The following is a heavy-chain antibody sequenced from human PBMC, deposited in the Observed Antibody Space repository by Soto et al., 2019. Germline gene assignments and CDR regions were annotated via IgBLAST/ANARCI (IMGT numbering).Heavy chain of an antibody. CDR1: GDILSTNSAA. V-gene: IGHV6-1*01. CDR2: TYFRAKWYN. J-gene: IGHJ6*02. Sequence: SQTLSLTCAISGDILSTNSAAWNWIRQSPSRGLEWLGRTYFRAKWYNEYAVSVKSRITINPDTSKNQFSLQLNSVTPEDTAVYYCVRGKVAAVVSYYFYSGLDVWGRGTTVTVSS. D-gene: IGHD6-13*01. CDR3: VRGKVAAVVSYYFYSGLDV.